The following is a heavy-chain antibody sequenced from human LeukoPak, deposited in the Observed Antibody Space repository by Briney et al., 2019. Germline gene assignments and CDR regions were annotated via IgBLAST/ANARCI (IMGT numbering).Heavy chain of an antibody. J-gene: IGHJ4*02. CDR1: GYTFTGYY. CDR2: INPNSGGT. V-gene: IGHV1-2*02. Sequence: ASVEVSCKASGYTFTGYYMHWVRQAPGQGLEWMGWINPNSGGTNYAQKFQGRVTMTRDTSISTAYMELSRLRSDDTAVYYCAREGSGGWKRPGMYYFAYGARGTRVTVPS. CDR3: AREGSGGWKRPGMYYFAY. D-gene: IGHD1-1*01.